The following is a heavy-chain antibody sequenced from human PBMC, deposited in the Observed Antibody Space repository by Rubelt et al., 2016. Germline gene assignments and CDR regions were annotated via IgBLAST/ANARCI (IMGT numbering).Heavy chain of an antibody. D-gene: IGHD6-13*01. Sequence: VQLVESGGGVVQPGRSLRLSCAASGFTFSSYAMSWVRQAPGKGLEWVSAISGSGGSTYYADSVKGRFTISRDNAKNSLYLQMNSLRAEDTAVEYCARLVGLIAAAGKVSLDVWGQGTTVTVSS. CDR2: ISGSGGST. CDR3: ARLVGLIAAAGKVSLDV. CDR1: GFTFSSYA. J-gene: IGHJ6*02. V-gene: IGHV3-23*04.